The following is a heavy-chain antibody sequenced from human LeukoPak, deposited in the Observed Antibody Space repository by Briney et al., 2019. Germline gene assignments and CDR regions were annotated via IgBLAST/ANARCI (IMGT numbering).Heavy chain of an antibody. J-gene: IGHJ4*02. CDR1: GFIFSNHD. Sequence: GGSLRLSCLASGFIFSNHDMHWVRQATGEGLDWVSGIGTEADTFYADSVKGRFTISRENGKSSTFLQMNSLTAGDTALYYCARGRLATRFGGGGIDYWGQGILVTVSS. CDR3: ARGRLATRFGGGGIDY. D-gene: IGHD3-10*01. V-gene: IGHV3-13*01. CDR2: IGTEADT.